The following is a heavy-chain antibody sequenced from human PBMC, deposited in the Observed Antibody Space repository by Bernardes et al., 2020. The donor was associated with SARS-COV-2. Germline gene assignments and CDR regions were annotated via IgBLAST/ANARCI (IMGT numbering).Heavy chain of an antibody. CDR3: ARVGGYGDSSNFDY. Sequence: SETLSLTRTVSGGSISSCGYYWSWIRQHPGKGLEWIGYIYYSGSTYYNPSLKSRVTISVDTSKNQFSLKLSSVTAADTAVYYCARVGGYGDSSNFDYWGQGTLVTVSS. D-gene: IGHD4-17*01. J-gene: IGHJ4*02. V-gene: IGHV4-31*03. CDR1: GGSISSCGYY. CDR2: IYYSGST.